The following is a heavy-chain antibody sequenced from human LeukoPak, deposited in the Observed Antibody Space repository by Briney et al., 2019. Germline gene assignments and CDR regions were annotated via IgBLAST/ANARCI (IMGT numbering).Heavy chain of an antibody. V-gene: IGHV1-8*03. D-gene: IGHD3-22*01. Sequence: GASVKVSCKASGYIFTDYYLHWVRQATGQGLEWMGWMNPNSGNTGYAQKFQGRVTITRNTSISTAYMELSSLRSEDTAVYYCARGHYDSSGYYNYWGQGTLVTVSS. J-gene: IGHJ4*02. CDR3: ARGHYDSSGYYNY. CDR1: GYIFTDYY. CDR2: MNPNSGNT.